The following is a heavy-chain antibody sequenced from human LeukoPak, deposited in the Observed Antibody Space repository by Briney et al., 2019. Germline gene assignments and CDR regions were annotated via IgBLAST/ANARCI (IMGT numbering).Heavy chain of an antibody. V-gene: IGHV3-53*01. CDR1: GFTVSSNY. Sequence: GGSLRLSCAASGFTVSSNYMSWVRQAPGKGLEWVSVIYSGGSTYYADSVKGRFTISRDNSKNTLYLQMNSLRAEDTAVYYCARDPIRNYYYYYGMDVWGQGTTVTVSS. D-gene: IGHD1-14*01. CDR3: ARDPIRNYYYYYGMDV. CDR2: IYSGGST. J-gene: IGHJ6*02.